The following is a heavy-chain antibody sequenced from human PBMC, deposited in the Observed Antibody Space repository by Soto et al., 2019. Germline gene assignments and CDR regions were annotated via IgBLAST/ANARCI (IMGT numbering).Heavy chain of an antibody. D-gene: IGHD3-22*01. CDR1: GFTFSNVW. V-gene: IGHV3-15*07. J-gene: IGHJ3*02. CDR3: ARDHPDSSGYWDAFDI. CDR2: IKSQADGGTI. Sequence: PGGSLRLSCAASGFTFSNVWMNWVRQAPGEGLEWVGRIKSQADGGTIVYATPVKGRFTISRDDSKNTLYLQMNSLRAEDTAVYYCARDHPDSSGYWDAFDIWGQGTMVTVSS.